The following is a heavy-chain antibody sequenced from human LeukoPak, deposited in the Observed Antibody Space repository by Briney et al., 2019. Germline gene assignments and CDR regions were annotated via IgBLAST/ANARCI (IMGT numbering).Heavy chain of an antibody. CDR2: ISSSSYI. J-gene: IGHJ2*01. V-gene: IGHV3-21*01. CDR1: GFTFSSYS. D-gene: IGHD3-22*01. Sequence: GGSLTLSCAASGFTFSSYSMNWVRQAPGKGLEWVSSISSSSYIYYADSVKGRFTISRDNAKNSLCLQMNSLRAEDTAVYYCARDGVTMIVVVSYWYFDLWGRGTLVTVSS. CDR3: ARDGVTMIVVVSYWYFDL.